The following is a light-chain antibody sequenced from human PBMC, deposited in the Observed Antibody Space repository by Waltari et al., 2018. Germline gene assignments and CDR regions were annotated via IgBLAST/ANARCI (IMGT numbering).Light chain of an antibody. V-gene: IGKV3-20*01. J-gene: IGKJ1*01. Sequence: ELVLTHSPSTLSLSPGDRATLSCRASQRVSSSYLAWYQQKPGQAPRLLIYGASSRATGIPDRFSGSGSGTDFTLTISRLEAEDFAVYYCQQYGSSPRTFGQGTKVEIK. CDR1: QRVSSSY. CDR3: QQYGSSPRT. CDR2: GAS.